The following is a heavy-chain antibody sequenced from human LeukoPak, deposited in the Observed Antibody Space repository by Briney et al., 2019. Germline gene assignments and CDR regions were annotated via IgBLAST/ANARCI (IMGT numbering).Heavy chain of an antibody. CDR3: ARDKSGYYRPSLDY. CDR2: INPNSGGT. V-gene: IGHV1-2*02. CDR1: GYTFTGYY. J-gene: IGHJ4*02. D-gene: IGHD3-3*01. Sequence: ASVKVSCKASGYTFTGYYMHWVRQAPGQGLEWMGWINPNSGGTNYAQKFQGRVTMTRDTSISTAYVELSRLRSDDTAVYYCARDKSGYYRPSLDYWGQGTLVTVSS.